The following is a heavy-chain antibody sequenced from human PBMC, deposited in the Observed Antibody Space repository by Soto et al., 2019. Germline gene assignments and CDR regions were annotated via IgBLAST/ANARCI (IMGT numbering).Heavy chain of an antibody. V-gene: IGHV4-31*03. J-gene: IGHJ6*02. CDR2: IYYSGST. CDR3: ARMMGGYSYAGYYYYYGMDV. Sequence: TSETLSLTCTVSGVSIRSGRYNLSWIRQHPGKGLEWIGYIYYSGSTYYNPSLKSRVTISVDTSKNQFSLKLSSVTAADTAVYYCARMMGGYSYAGYYYYYGMDVWGQGNTVTVSS. CDR1: GVSIRSGRYN. D-gene: IGHD5-18*01.